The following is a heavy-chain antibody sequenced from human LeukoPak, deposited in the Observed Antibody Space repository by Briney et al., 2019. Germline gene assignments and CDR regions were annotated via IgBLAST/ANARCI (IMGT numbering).Heavy chain of an antibody. V-gene: IGHV3-23*01. D-gene: IGHD1-26*01. CDR2: FSVSSGNT. Sequence: GGSLRLSCAASGYTFRNYAMSWVRLAPGKGLEWVSTFSVSSGNTYYADSVRGRFTISRDTSKNTLYLQMSSLRADDTAVYYCVKRPEVGGTTGKYFDHWGQGTPVTVSA. CDR3: VKRPEVGGTTGKYFDH. J-gene: IGHJ4*02. CDR1: GYTFRNYA.